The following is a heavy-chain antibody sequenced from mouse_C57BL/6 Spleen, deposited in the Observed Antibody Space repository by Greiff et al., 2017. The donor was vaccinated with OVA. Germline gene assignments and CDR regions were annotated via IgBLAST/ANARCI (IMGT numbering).Heavy chain of an antibody. CDR3: ARVPGSYWYFDV. D-gene: IGHD1-1*01. J-gene: IGHJ1*03. Sequence: EVTLVESEGGLVQPGSSMKLSCTASGFTFSDYYMAWVRQVPEKGLEWVANINYDGSSTYYLASLKSRFIISRDNAKNILYLQMSSLKSEDTATYYCARVPGSYWYFDVWGTGTTVTVSS. CDR1: GFTFSDYY. V-gene: IGHV5-16*01. CDR2: INYDGSST.